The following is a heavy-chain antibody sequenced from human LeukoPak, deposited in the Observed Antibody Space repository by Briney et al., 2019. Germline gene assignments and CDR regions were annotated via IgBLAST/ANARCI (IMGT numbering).Heavy chain of an antibody. CDR3: ARDLILSDAFDI. Sequence: ASVKVSCKASGGTFSSYAINWVRQAPGQGLEWMGRIIPILGIANYAQKFQGRVTITADKSTSTAYMELSSLRSEDTAVYYCARDLILSDAFDIWGQGTMVTVSS. CDR2: IIPILGIA. V-gene: IGHV1-69*04. CDR1: GGTFSSYA. J-gene: IGHJ3*02. D-gene: IGHD3-22*01.